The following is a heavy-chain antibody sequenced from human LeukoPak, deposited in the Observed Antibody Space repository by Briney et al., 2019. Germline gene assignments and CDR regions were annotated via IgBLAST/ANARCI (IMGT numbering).Heavy chain of an antibody. V-gene: IGHV3-33*01. Sequence: GGSLRLSCAASGFTFNTHAMHWVRQAPGKGLEWVAVIWYDGNNKYYADSVKGRFTISRDNSKNTLYLQMSSLRAEDTAVYYCVRGSCSGGSCPGDYWGRGTLVTVSS. CDR1: GFTFNTHA. CDR3: VRGSCSGGSCPGDY. J-gene: IGHJ4*02. CDR2: IWYDGNNK. D-gene: IGHD2-15*01.